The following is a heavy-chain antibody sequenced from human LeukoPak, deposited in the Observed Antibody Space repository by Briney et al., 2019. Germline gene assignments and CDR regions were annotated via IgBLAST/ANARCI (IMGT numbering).Heavy chain of an antibody. CDR2: ISSSGSTI. Sequence: GGSLRLSCAISGFSISDYGVNWVRQAPGKGLEWVSYISSSGSTIYYADSVKGRFTISRDNAKNSLYLQMNSLRAEDTAVYYCARDSLARPLGYWGQGTLVTVSS. CDR1: GFSISDYG. D-gene: IGHD6-6*01. V-gene: IGHV3-11*01. CDR3: ARDSLARPLGY. J-gene: IGHJ4*02.